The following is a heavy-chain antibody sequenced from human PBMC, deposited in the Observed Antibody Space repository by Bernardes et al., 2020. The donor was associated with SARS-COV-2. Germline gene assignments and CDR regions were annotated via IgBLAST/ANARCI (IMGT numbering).Heavy chain of an antibody. D-gene: IGHD2-2*01. CDR2: ISSTGAST. V-gene: IGHV3-23*01. CDR1: GFTFSTYS. Sequence: GGSLRLSCAASGFTFSTYSMTWVRQAPGKGLEWVSAISSTGASTHYADSVKGRFTISRDNSKNTLYLQMNSLRAEDTAVYHCAKLDCSTTSCRAPNFDHWGQGTQVIVSS. J-gene: IGHJ4*02. CDR3: AKLDCSTTSCRAPNFDH.